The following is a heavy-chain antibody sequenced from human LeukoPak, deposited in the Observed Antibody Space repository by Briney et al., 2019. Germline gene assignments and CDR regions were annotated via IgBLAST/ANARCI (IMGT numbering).Heavy chain of an antibody. D-gene: IGHD2-2*01. CDR2: IKQDESEK. CDR3: ARALDSSSSRYQAFEE. Sequence: PGGSLRLSCSASGFTFSNYWMSWVRQAPGKGLERVANIKQDESEKYYVDSVKGRFTISRDNAKSSLYLQMNSLRAEDTAVYYCARALDSSSSRYQAFEEWGQGTLVTVSS. V-gene: IGHV3-7*01. J-gene: IGHJ4*02. CDR1: GFTFSNYW.